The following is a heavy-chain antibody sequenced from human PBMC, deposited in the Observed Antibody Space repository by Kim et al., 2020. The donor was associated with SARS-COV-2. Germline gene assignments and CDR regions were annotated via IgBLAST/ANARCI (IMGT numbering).Heavy chain of an antibody. V-gene: IGHV5-51*01. CDR2: T. CDR3: ARRFTSWYFDL. Sequence: TRYSPSFQGQVTISADKSISTAYLQWSSLKASDTAMYYCARRFTSWYFDLWGRGTLVTVSS. J-gene: IGHJ2*01.